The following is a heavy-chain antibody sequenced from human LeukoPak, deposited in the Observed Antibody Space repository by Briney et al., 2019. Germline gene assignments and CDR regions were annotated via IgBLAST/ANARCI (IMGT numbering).Heavy chain of an antibody. Sequence: GGSLRLSCAASGFTFSSYAMHWVRQAPGKGLEWVAVISYDGSNKYYADSVKGRFTISRDNSKNTLYLQMNSLRAEDTAVYYCARDLSDSSSPEVWGQGTMVTVSS. V-gene: IGHV3-30-3*01. J-gene: IGHJ3*01. CDR2: ISYDGSNK. D-gene: IGHD6-13*01. CDR1: GFTFSSYA. CDR3: ARDLSDSSSPEV.